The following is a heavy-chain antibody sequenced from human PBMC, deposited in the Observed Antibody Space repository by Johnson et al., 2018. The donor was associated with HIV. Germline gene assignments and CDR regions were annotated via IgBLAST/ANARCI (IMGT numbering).Heavy chain of an antibody. V-gene: IGHV3-9*01. J-gene: IGHJ3*02. D-gene: IGHD3-3*01. CDR1: GFTFSDYY. Sequence: VQLVESGGGLVKPGGSLRLSCAASGFTFSDYYMSWIRQAPGKGPEWVSGINWNSGSRGYADSVKGRFTISRDNAKSSLYLQMNSLRAEDTALYYCVRAQFLEWLFFDAFDIWGQGTVVTVSS. CDR3: VRAQFLEWLFFDAFDI. CDR2: INWNSGSR.